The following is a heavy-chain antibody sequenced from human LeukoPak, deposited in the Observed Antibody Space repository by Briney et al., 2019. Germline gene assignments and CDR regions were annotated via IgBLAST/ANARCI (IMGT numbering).Heavy chain of an antibody. CDR2: IYYSGST. V-gene: IGHV4-59*01. Sequence: SETLSPTCTVSGGSISSYYWSWIRQPPGKGLEWIGYIYYSGSTNYNPSLKSRVTISVDTSKNQFSLKLSSVTAADTAVYYYARGRFLEWLGRNNWFDPWGQGTLVTVSS. D-gene: IGHD3-3*01. CDR1: GGSISSYY. J-gene: IGHJ5*02. CDR3: ARGRFLEWLGRNNWFDP.